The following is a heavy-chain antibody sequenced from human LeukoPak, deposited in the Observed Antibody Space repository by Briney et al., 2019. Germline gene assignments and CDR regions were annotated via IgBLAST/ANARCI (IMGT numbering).Heavy chain of an antibody. V-gene: IGHV3-30*02. J-gene: IGHJ5*02. CDR2: IRYDGSNK. CDR1: GFTFSSYG. D-gene: IGHD3-10*01. CDR3: ARDGFSLPNWFDP. Sequence: GGSLRLSCAASGFTFSSYGMHWVRQAPGKGLEWVAFIRYDGSNKYYADSVKGRFTISRDNSKNTLYLQMNSLRAEDTAVYYCARDGFSLPNWFDPWGQGTLVTVSS.